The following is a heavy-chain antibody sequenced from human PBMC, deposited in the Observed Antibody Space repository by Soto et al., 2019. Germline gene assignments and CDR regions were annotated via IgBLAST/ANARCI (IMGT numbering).Heavy chain of an antibody. CDR3: ARSEGMVRGVGVLDV. V-gene: IGHV3-53*04. J-gene: IGHJ6*02. CDR1: GFTISTNY. D-gene: IGHD3-10*01. CDR2: IYTSGST. Sequence: EVQLVESGGGLVQPVGSLRLSCAASGFTISTNYMSWVRQAPGKGLEWLSIIYTSGSTYYADSVKGRFTISRHNSKNTLYLQINSLRPEDTGVYYCARSEGMVRGVGVLDVWGQGTTVTVSS.